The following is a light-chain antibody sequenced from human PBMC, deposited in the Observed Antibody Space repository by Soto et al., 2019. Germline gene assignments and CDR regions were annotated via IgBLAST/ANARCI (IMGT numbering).Light chain of an antibody. CDR3: QPRSAWPPRT. J-gene: IGKJ4*01. Sequence: LRQSPASLSLSPGERAALAGRASQSISTFLTWYQQKPGQAPRLLIYDASTRATGIPPRFSGTGSGTAFNLTIRSLEPEDFAVSYCQPRSAWPPRTFGGGTKVDIK. CDR2: DAS. V-gene: IGKV3-11*01. CDR1: QSISTF.